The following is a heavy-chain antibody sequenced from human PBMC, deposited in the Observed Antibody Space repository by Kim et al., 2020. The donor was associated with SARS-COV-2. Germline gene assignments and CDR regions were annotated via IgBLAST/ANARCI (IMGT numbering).Heavy chain of an antibody. CDR2: INWDSSSI. J-gene: IGHJ4*01. CDR3: TKARNRSGDGDKLDH. Sequence: GGSLRLSCAASGFTFDGYAMHWVRQAPGKGPEWVSGINWDSSSIVYADSVKGRFTISRDNAKNSLYLQMNSLRAEDTALYFCTKARNRSGDGDKLDHWG. D-gene: IGHD6-25*01. CDR1: GFTFDGYA. V-gene: IGHV3-9*01.